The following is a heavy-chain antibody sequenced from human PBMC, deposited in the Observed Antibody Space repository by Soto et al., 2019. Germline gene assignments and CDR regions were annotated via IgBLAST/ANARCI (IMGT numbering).Heavy chain of an antibody. J-gene: IGHJ3*02. CDR3: VKVDWLIVGQAFDI. D-gene: IGHD1-26*01. Sequence: PSETLSLTCTVSGGSIGGYYWSWIRQSAGKGLEWIGRIHSSGRTNYNPSLNSRVSMSVDVSKSQFALNLTSVTAADTAVYYCVKVDWLIVGQAFDIWGQGTMVTV. V-gene: IGHV4-4*07. CDR1: GGSIGGYY. CDR2: IHSSGRT.